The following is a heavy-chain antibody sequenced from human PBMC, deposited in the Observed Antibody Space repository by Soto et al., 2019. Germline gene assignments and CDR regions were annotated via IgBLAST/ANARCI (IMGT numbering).Heavy chain of an antibody. V-gene: IGHV1-46*01. CDR3: AGGHIVVVTAIHWFDP. J-gene: IGHJ5*02. D-gene: IGHD2-21*02. CDR2: INPSGGST. CDR1: GYTFTSYY. Sequence: ASVKVSCKASGYTFTSYYMHWVRQAPGQGLEWMGIINPSGGSTSYAQKFQGRVTMTRDTSTSTVYMELSSLRSEDTAVYYCAGGHIVVVTAIHWFDPWGQGTLVTVYS.